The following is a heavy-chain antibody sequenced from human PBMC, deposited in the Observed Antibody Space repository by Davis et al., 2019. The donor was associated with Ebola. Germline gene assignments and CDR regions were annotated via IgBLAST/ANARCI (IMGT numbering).Heavy chain of an antibody. CDR1: GYTFISYG. CDR3: ASEGVLMVYATENGYDLGRYYYYGMDV. V-gene: IGHV1-18*04. Sequence: ASVKVSCKASGYTFISYGINWVRQAPGQGLEWMGWISAYNGNTNYAQKFQGRVTMTTDTSTSTAYMELRSLRSDDTAVYYCASEGVLMVYATENGYDLGRYYYYGMDVWGQGTTVTVSS. D-gene: IGHD2-8*01. CDR2: ISAYNGNT. J-gene: IGHJ6*02.